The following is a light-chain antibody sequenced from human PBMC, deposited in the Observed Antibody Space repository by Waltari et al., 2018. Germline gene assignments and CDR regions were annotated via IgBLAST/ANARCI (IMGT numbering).Light chain of an antibody. CDR3: QQYNTYSS. CDR2: KAS. J-gene: IGKJ2*03. Sequence: DIQMTQSPSTVSASVGDTITITCRASQSISNYLAWYQQKPGKAPKLLIYKASSSGSGVPSRFNGSGSGTEFTLTISSLQPDDFATYYCQQYNTYSSFGQGTKLEIK. V-gene: IGKV1-5*03. CDR1: QSISNY.